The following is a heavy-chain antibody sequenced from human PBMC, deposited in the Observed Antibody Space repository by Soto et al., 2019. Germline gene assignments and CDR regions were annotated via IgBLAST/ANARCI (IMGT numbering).Heavy chain of an antibody. Sequence: PSETLSLTCTVFGGSISSSSYYWGWIRQPPGKGLEWIGSIYYSGSTYYNPSLKSRVTISVDTSKNQFSLKLSSVTAADTSVYYCARRVKEFDSSGFFDYWGQGTLVTVSS. CDR1: GGSISSSSYY. V-gene: IGHV4-39*01. CDR3: ARRVKEFDSSGFFDY. J-gene: IGHJ4*02. D-gene: IGHD3-22*01. CDR2: IYYSGST.